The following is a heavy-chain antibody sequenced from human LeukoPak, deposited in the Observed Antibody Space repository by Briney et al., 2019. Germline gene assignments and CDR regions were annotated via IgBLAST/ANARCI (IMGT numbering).Heavy chain of an antibody. Sequence: ASVKVSCKASGYTFTSYDINWVRQATGQGLEWMGWMNPNSGNTGYAQKFQGRVTMTRNTSISTAYMELSSLGSEDTAVYYCARGRYYDFWSGYYSPLYWGQGTLVTVSS. D-gene: IGHD3-3*01. J-gene: IGHJ4*02. CDR3: ARGRYYDFWSGYYSPLY. CDR1: GYTFTSYD. V-gene: IGHV1-8*01. CDR2: MNPNSGNT.